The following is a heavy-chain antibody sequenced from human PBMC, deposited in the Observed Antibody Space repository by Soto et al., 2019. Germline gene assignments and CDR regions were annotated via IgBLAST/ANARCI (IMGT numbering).Heavy chain of an antibody. CDR2: IYYSGST. CDR1: GGSISSGGYY. Sequence: PSETLSLTCTVSGGSISSGGYYWSWIRQHPGKGLEWIGYIYYSGSTYYNPSLKSRVTISVDTSKNQFSLKLSSVTAADTAVYYCAVRGYSYGREDYWGQGTLVTVSS. CDR3: AVRGYSYGREDY. J-gene: IGHJ4*02. V-gene: IGHV4-31*03. D-gene: IGHD5-18*01.